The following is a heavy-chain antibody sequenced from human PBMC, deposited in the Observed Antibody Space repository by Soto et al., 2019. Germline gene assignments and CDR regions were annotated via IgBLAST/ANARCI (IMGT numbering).Heavy chain of an antibody. J-gene: IGHJ4*02. Sequence: SETLSLTCTVSGGSISSGDYYWSWIRQPPGKGLEWIGFIYHSGSTNYNPSLKSRVTISVDTSKNQFSLMLTSVTAADTAVYYCASRPRDYYDTSAYIYWGQGTQVTVSS. CDR1: GGSISSGDYY. D-gene: IGHD3-22*01. V-gene: IGHV4-30-4*01. CDR3: ASRPRDYYDTSAYIY. CDR2: IYHSGST.